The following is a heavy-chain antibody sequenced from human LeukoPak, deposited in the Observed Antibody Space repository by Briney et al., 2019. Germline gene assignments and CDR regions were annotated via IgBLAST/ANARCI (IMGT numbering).Heavy chain of an antibody. J-gene: IGHJ6*03. CDR1: GYTFASYG. CDR2: ISAYNGNT. Sequence: ASVKVSCKASGYTFASYGISWVRQAPGQGLEWMGWISAYNGNTNYAQKLQGRVTMTTDTSMSTAYMELRSLRSDDTAVYYCARGGYSSSWYVGYYYYYYYMDVWGKGTAVTVSS. CDR3: ARGGYSSSWYVGYYYYYYYMDV. V-gene: IGHV1-18*01. D-gene: IGHD6-13*01.